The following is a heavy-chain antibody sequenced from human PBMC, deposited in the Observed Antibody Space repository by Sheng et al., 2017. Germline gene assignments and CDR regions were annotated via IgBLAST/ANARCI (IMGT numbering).Heavy chain of an antibody. CDR2: INWNGGST. CDR3: ARVGGVKSWELWYSALDYYYYMDV. Sequence: EVQLVESGGGVVRPGGSLRLSCAASGFTFDDYGMSWVRQAPGKGLEWVSGINWNGGSTGYADSVKGRFTISRDNAKNSLYLQMNSLRAEDTALYYCARVGGVKSWELWYSALDYYYYMDVWGKGTTVTVSS. V-gene: IGHV3-20*04. J-gene: IGHJ6*03. D-gene: IGHD1-26*01. CDR1: GFTFDDYG.